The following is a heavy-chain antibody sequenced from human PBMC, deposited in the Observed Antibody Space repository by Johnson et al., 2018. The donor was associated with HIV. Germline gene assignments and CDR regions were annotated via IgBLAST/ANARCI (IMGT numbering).Heavy chain of an antibody. J-gene: IGHJ3*02. V-gene: IGHV3-9*01. Sequence: QLVESGGGLVQPGRSLRLSCAASGFTFDDYAMHWVRQAPGKGLEWVSGISWNSGSIGYADSVKGRFTISRDNAKNSLYLQMNSLRAEDTAVYYCARDRGSYYGDAFDIWGQGTMVTVSA. CDR1: GFTFDDYA. CDR2: ISWNSGSI. D-gene: IGHD1-26*01. CDR3: ARDRGSYYGDAFDI.